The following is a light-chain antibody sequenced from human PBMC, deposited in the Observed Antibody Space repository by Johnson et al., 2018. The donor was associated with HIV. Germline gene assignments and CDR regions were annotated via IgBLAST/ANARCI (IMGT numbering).Light chain of an antibody. CDR3: GTWDSSLSAYV. J-gene: IGLJ1*01. Sequence: QSVLTQPPSVSAAPGQKVTISCSGSSSNIGNNYVSWYQQFPGTAPKLLIYENNKRPSGIPDRFSGSKSGTSVTLDITGLQTGDEADYYCGTWDSSLSAYVFGTGTKVPVL. CDR1: SSNIGNNY. CDR2: ENN. V-gene: IGLV1-51*02.